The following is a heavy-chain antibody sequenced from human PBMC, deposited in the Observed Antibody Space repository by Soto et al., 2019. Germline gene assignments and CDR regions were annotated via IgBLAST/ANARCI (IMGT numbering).Heavy chain of an antibody. Sequence: QVQLVESGGGVVQPGRSLRLSCAASGFTFSNYGMHWVRQAPGKGLEWVAVIWYDGSNKYYADSVKGRFTISRDNSKNTLYLQMNSLRAEDTAVYYCARVGYCSGGSCYSVPVFDYWGQGTLVTVSS. CDR1: GFTFSNYG. D-gene: IGHD2-15*01. CDR2: IWYDGSNK. V-gene: IGHV3-33*01. J-gene: IGHJ4*02. CDR3: ARVGYCSGGSCYSVPVFDY.